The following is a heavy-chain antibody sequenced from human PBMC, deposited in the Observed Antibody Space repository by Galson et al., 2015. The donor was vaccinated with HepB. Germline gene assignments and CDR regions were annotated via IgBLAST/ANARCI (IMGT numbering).Heavy chain of an antibody. Sequence: SVKVSCKASGGTFSSYAISWVRQAPGQGLEWMGRIIPILGIADYAQKFQGRVTITADKSTSTAYMELSSLRSEDTAVYYCARDGSLVGEYYFDYWGQGTLVTVSS. CDR1: GGTFSSYA. V-gene: IGHV1-69*04. CDR2: IIPILGIA. J-gene: IGHJ4*02. CDR3: ARDGSLVGEYYFDY. D-gene: IGHD3-10*01.